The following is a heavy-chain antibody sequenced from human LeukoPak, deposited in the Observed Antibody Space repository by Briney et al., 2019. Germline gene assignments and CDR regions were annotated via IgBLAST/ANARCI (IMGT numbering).Heavy chain of an antibody. CDR2: ISYDGSNK. J-gene: IGHJ4*02. CDR1: GFTFSSYG. V-gene: IGHV3-30*19. CDR3: ARGYDDYYDSSGYYV. D-gene: IGHD3-22*01. Sequence: GGSLRLSCAASGFTFSSYGMHWVRQAPGKGLEWVAVISYDGSNKYYADSVKGRFTISRDNSKNTLYLQMNSLRAEDTAVYYCARGYDDYYDSSGYYVWGQGTLVTVSS.